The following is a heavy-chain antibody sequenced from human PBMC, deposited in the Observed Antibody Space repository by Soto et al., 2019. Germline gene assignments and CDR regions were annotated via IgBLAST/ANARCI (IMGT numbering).Heavy chain of an antibody. V-gene: IGHV3-30*09. Sequence: QVQLVESGGGVVQPGRSLRLSCAASGFIFSDYAMHWVRQAPGKGLEWGAVISNGGDNKYYADSVRGRFAISRDNLKNTLYLQMNSLNPEDTAVYHCAKARHSTSWYGVEADFWGQGTLVTVSS. CDR1: GFIFSDYA. J-gene: IGHJ4*02. D-gene: IGHD6-13*01. CDR3: AKARHSTSWYGVEADF. CDR2: ISNGGDNK.